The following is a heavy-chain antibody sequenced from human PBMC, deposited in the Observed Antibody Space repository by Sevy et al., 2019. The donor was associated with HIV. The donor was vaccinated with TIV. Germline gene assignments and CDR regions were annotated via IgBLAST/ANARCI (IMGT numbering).Heavy chain of an antibody. CDR2: IYYSGST. CDR1: GGSISSTSYS. Sequence: SETLSLTCTVSGGSISSTSYSWGWIRQPPGKGLEWIGTIYYSGSTFYHPSLKSRVTISVDTSKNQFSLKLSSVTAADTAVYYCARHYGYRFDYWGQGTLVTVSS. D-gene: IGHD5-18*01. CDR3: ARHYGYRFDY. J-gene: IGHJ4*02. V-gene: IGHV4-39*01.